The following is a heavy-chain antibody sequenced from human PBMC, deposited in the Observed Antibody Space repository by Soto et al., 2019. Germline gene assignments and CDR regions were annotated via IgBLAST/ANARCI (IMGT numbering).Heavy chain of an antibody. CDR1: GGSISSGGYY. CDR3: ARVWVVVVPAAIGYYFDY. Sequence: QVQLQESGPGLVMPSQTLSLTCTVSGGSISSGGYYWSWIRQHPGKGLEWIGYIYYSGSTYYNPSLKGRVTISLDTSKNQFSLKLSSVTAADTAVYYLARVWVVVVPAAIGYYFDYWGQGTLVTVAA. CDR2: IYYSGST. D-gene: IGHD2-2*02. J-gene: IGHJ4*02. V-gene: IGHV4-31*03.